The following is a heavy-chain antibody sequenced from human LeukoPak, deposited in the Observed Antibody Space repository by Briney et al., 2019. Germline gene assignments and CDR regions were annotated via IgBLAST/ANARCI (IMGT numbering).Heavy chain of an antibody. CDR1: GGTFSSYA. CDR3: ARSNYYDTSGPHDY. J-gene: IGHJ4*02. D-gene: IGHD3-22*01. CDR2: IIPIFGTA. V-gene: IGHV1-69*13. Sequence: ASVKVSCKASGGTFSSYAISWVRQAPGQGLEWMGGIIPIFGTANYAQKFQGRVTITADESTSTAYMELSSLRSEDAAVYYCARSNYYDTSGPHDYWGQGTLVTVSS.